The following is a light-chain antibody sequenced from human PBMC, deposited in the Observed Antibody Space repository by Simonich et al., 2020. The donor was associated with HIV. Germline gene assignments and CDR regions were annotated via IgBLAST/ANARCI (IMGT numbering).Light chain of an antibody. CDR2: DVS. J-gene: IGLJ3*02. CDR1: SSDVGGYNY. V-gene: IGLV2-14*03. CDR3: SSYAGSYTWV. Sequence: QSALTQPASVSGSPGQSITISCTGTSSDVGGYNYVSWYQQHPGKAPNLMIYDVSNRPSGVSNRFSGSKSGNTASLTISGLQAEDEADYYCSSYAGSYTWVFGGGTKLTVL.